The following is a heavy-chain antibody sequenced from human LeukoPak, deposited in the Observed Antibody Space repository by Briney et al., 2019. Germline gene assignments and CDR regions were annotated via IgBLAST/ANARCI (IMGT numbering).Heavy chain of an antibody. CDR3: AHRPPGGYSYVFDY. CDR1: GWFLRTRGVG. CDR2: IYWDDDK. Sequence: KRSGPTLVKPAQTLTLTCTFSGWFLRTRGVGVGWIRQPPGKALEWLTLIYWDDDKLYSPSLKSRLTITKDTSKNQVVLTMTNMDPVDTATYYCAHRPPGGYSYVFDYWGQGTLVTVSS. V-gene: IGHV2-5*02. D-gene: IGHD5-18*01. J-gene: IGHJ4*02.